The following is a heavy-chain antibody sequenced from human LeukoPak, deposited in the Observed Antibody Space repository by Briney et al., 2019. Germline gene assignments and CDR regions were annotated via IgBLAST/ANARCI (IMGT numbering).Heavy chain of an antibody. J-gene: IGHJ6*02. V-gene: IGHV4-34*01. Sequence: SETLSLTCAVYGGSFSGYYWSWIRQPPGKGLEWMGEINHSGSTNNNPSLKSRVTISVDTSKNQFSLKLSSVTAADTAVYYCARAPYYYDSSTHYYYYYGMDVWGQGTTVAVSS. CDR2: INHSGST. CDR1: GGSFSGYY. D-gene: IGHD3-22*01. CDR3: ARAPYYYDSSTHYYYYYGMDV.